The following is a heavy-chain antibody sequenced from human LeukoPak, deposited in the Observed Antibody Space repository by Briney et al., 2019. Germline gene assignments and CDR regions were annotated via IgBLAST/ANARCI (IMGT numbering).Heavy chain of an antibody. D-gene: IGHD1-26*01. CDR2: INSDGSST. J-gene: IGHJ5*02. CDR3: ARGSGSYSNWFAP. V-gene: IGHV3-74*01. CDR1: GFTFSSFW. Sequence: PGGSLRLSCAVSGFTFSSFWMHWVRQAPGKGLVWVSRINSDGSSTNYADSVKGRFTISRDNAKNTLYLQMNSLRAEDTAVYYCARGSGSYSNWFAPWGQGTLVTVSS.